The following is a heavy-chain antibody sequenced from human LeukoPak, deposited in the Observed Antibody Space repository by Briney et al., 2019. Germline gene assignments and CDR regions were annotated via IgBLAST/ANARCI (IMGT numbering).Heavy chain of an antibody. J-gene: IGHJ6*02. V-gene: IGHV1-8*01. CDR2: MNPNSGNT. CDR1: GYTFTSYD. Sequence: ASVKVSCKASGYTFTSYDINWVRQATGQGLAWMGWMNPNSGNTGYAQKFQGRVTMTRNTSISTTYMELSSLRSEDTALYYCARGPGDRSAYGMDVWGQGTTVTVSS. D-gene: IGHD3-10*01. CDR3: ARGPGDRSAYGMDV.